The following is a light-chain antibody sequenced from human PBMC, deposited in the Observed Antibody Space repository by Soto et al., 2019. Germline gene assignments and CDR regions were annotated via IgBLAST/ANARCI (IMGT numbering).Light chain of an antibody. V-gene: IGKV3-11*01. CDR2: DAS. CDR1: QSVSSY. CDR3: QQRSIWPWT. J-gene: IGKJ1*01. Sequence: EIVLTQSPATLSLSPGERATLSCRASQSVSSYLAWYQQKPGQAPRLLIYDASNRATGIPARFSGSGSGTDFTLTIRSLEPEDFAVYYCQQRSIWPWTFGQGTKVEIK.